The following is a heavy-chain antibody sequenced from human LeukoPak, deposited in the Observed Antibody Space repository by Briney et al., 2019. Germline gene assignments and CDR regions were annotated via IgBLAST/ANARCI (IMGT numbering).Heavy chain of an antibody. V-gene: IGHV4-59*01. CDR2: IYHSGST. CDR1: GGSISSYY. Sequence: PSETLSLTCAVSGGSISSYYWNWMRQSPGKGLEWIGYIYHSGSTNYNPSLQSRVTISVDTSKNQFSLNLNSVTAADTAVYYCARGGAARLHFQNWGQGTLVTVSS. J-gene: IGHJ1*01. CDR3: ARGGAARLHFQN. D-gene: IGHD6-6*01.